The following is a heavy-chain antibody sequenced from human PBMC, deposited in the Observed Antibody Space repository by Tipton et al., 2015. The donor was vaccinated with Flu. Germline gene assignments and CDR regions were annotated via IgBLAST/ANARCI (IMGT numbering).Heavy chain of an antibody. CDR1: GFTFSSYA. CDR2: ISYDGSNK. V-gene: IGHV3-30*01. CDR3: ARRKPHFDY. Sequence: SLRLSCAASGFTFSSYAMHWVRQAPGKGLEWVAVISYDGSNKYYADSVKGRFTISRDNSKNTLYLQMNSLRAEDTAVYYCARRKPHFDYWGQGTLVTVSS. J-gene: IGHJ4*02.